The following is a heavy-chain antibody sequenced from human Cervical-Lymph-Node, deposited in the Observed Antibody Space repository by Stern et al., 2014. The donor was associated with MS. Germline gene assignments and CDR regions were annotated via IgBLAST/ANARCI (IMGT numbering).Heavy chain of an antibody. V-gene: IGHV4-59*01. CDR3: ARGATQAFDP. CDR1: GGSISSYY. J-gene: IGHJ5*02. Sequence: QLQLQESGPGLVKPSETLSLTCTVSGGSISSYYWSWIRQPPGKGLEGIGYINYSGSTNYNPSLKSRVTISVDTSKNQFSLKLSSVTAADTAVYYCARGATQAFDPWGQGTLVTVSS. CDR2: INYSGST.